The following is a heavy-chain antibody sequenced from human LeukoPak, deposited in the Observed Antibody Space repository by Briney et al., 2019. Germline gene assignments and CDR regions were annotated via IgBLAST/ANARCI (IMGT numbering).Heavy chain of an antibody. Sequence: ASVKVSCKAAGYTFTSYAISWVRQAPGQGLEWMGWVRPYNGDTNYAQKFQGRVTMTTDTSTSTAYMELRSLRSDDTAMYYCARVWFGQLGHTPSWFDPWGQGTLVTVSS. V-gene: IGHV1-18*01. D-gene: IGHD3-10*01. CDR3: ARVWFGQLGHTPSWFDP. CDR1: GYTFTSYA. CDR2: VRPYNGDT. J-gene: IGHJ5*02.